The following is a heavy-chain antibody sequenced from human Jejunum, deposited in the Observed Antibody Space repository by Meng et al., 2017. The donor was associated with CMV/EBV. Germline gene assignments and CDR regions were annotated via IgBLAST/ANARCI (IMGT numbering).Heavy chain of an antibody. J-gene: IGHJ6*02. CDR1: FREYY. V-gene: IGHV3-11*01. D-gene: IGHD2-15*01. Sequence: FREYYMAWIGKEPGKGLEWVSYISGGGHTLNYVDSVKGRFTISRDNSKNSLSLQMNSLRVEDTAVYYCARAGVVVTATPHYYGMDVWGQGTAVTVSS. CDR2: ISGGGHTL. CDR3: ARAGVVVTATPHYYGMDV.